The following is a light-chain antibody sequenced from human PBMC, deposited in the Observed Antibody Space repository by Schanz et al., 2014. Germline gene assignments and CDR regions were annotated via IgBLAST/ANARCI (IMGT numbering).Light chain of an antibody. CDR2: DVS. CDR3: SSYTISRTLV. J-gene: IGLJ2*01. Sequence: QSVLTQPASVSGSPGQSITISCTGTTSDVGGYNYVSWYQQHPGKAPKLMIYDVSSRPSGVSTRFSGSKSVNTASLTVSGLQAEDEADYYCSSYTISRTLVFGGGTKLTVL. CDR1: TSDVGGYNY. V-gene: IGLV2-14*01.